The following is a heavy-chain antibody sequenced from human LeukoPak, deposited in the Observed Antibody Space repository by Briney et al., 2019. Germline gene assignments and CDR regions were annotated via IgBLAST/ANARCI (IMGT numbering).Heavy chain of an antibody. CDR3: ARGWERGPFDY. CDR1: GYTFTSYA. CDR2: INAGNGNT. V-gene: IGHV1-3*01. J-gene: IGHJ4*02. Sequence: ASVKVSCKASGYTFTSYAMHWVRQAPGQRLEWMGWINAGNGNTKYSQKFQGRVTITRATSASTAYMELSSLRSEDTAVYYCARGWERGPFDYWGQGTLVTVSS. D-gene: IGHD1-26*01.